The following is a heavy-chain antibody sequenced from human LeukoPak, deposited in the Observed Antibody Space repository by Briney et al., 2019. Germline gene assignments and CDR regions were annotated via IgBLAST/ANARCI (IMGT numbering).Heavy chain of an antibody. CDR1: GFTFSSYA. Sequence: GGSLRLSCAASGFTFSSYAMSWVRQAPGKGLEWVSGISGSVGSTYYADSVKGRFTISRDNSKNTLFLQMNSMRAEDTGVYYCAKDFEYSGYSSSNFDYWGQGTLVTVSS. D-gene: IGHD6-13*01. CDR2: ISGSVGST. CDR3: AKDFEYSGYSSSNFDY. J-gene: IGHJ4*02. V-gene: IGHV3-23*01.